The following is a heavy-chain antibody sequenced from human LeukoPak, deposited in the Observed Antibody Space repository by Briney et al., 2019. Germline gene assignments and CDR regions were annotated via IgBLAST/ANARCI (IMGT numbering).Heavy chain of an antibody. CDR3: ARDLEDIVVVPDASNDAFDI. CDR1: GYSFSDHG. V-gene: IGHV1-18*01. D-gene: IGHD2-2*01. Sequence: ASVTVSCKTSGYSFSDHGISWVRQAPGQGLEWMGWISPYNGDKKYAQKVQGRVTMTTDTSTTTAYMEVRSLRSDDTAVYYCARDLEDIVVVPDASNDAFDIWGQGTMVTVSS. J-gene: IGHJ3*02. CDR2: ISPYNGDK.